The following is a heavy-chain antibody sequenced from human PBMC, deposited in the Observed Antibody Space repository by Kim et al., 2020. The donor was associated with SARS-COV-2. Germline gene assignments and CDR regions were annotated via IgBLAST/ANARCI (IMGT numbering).Heavy chain of an antibody. CDR1: GGSFSGYY. Sequence: SETLSLTCAVYGGSFSGYYWSWIRQPPGKGLEWIGEINHSGSTNYNPSLKSRVTISVDTSKNQFSLKLSSVTAADTAVYYCASTRSYSGSLAYWGQGTLV. CDR2: INHSGST. J-gene: IGHJ4*02. D-gene: IGHD1-26*01. CDR3: ASTRSYSGSLAY. V-gene: IGHV4-34*01.